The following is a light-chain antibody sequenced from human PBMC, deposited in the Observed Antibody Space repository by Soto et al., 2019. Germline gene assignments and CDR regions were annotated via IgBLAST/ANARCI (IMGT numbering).Light chain of an antibody. CDR1: SSDVGAYNY. Sequence: QSALTQPRSVSGSPGQSVTLSCTGTSSDVGAYNYVSWYQQHPGKAPKVMIYGVSRRPSGVPDRFSGSKSDNTASLTISGLQAEDEADYYCCSYAGSNILVFGGGTKLTVL. J-gene: IGLJ2*01. CDR2: GVS. CDR3: CSYAGSNILV. V-gene: IGLV2-11*01.